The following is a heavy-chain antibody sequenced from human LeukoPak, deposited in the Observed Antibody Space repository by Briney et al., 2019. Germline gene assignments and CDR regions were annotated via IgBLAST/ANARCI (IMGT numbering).Heavy chain of an antibody. V-gene: IGHV3-23*01. CDR1: GFTFNKYG. CDR3: AKDLRVH. J-gene: IGHJ4*02. D-gene: IGHD3-10*01. Sequence: TGGSLRLSCAASGFTFNKYGMSWVRQAPGKGLEWVSAVSTSGSVTYYADSVKGRFTISRDNSKNMLYLQMNSLRAEDTALYYCAKDLRVHWGQGTLVTVSS. CDR2: VSTSGSVT.